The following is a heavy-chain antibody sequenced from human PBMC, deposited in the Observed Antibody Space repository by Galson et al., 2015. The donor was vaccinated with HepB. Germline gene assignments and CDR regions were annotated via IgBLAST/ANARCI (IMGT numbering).Heavy chain of an antibody. CDR2: INRDGSST. Sequence: SLRLSCAASGFTFSSYWMRWVRQAPGKRLVWVSRINRDGSSTNYADSVKGRFTISRDNAKNTLYLQMNSLRAEDTAVYYCARDLEATFDYWGQGTLVTVSS. CDR1: GFTFSSYW. V-gene: IGHV3-74*01. CDR3: ARDLEATFDY. J-gene: IGHJ4*02.